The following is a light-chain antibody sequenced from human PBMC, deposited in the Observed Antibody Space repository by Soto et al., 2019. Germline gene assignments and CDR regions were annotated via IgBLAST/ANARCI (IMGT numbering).Light chain of an antibody. CDR3: QQYNNWPRWT. V-gene: IGKV3D-15*01. CDR1: QSVSSN. J-gene: IGKJ1*01. CDR2: GAS. Sequence: EKVMTQSPATLSVSPGERVTLSCRASQSVSSNLAWYQQKPGQAPRLLIYGASTRATSIPARFSGSGSGTEFTLTISSLQSEDFAVYYCQQYNNWPRWTFGQGTKVDIK.